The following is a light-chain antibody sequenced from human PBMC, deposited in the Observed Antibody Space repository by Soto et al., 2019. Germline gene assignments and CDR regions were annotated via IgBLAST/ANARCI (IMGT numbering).Light chain of an antibody. Sequence: EIVLTQSPGTLSLSPGERATLSCRASQSFNSIYLAWYQQKPGQAPRLLIYGASRRATGIPDRFSGSGSGTDFTLTISRREPEDFAVYHCHYGQVFGQGTKLEIK. CDR1: QSFNSIY. CDR2: GAS. CDR3: HYGQV. J-gene: IGKJ2*01. V-gene: IGKV3-20*01.